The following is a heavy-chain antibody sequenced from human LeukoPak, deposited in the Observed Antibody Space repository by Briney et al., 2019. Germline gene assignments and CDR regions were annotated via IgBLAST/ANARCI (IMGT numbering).Heavy chain of an antibody. D-gene: IGHD3-10*01. Sequence: GGSLRLSCAASGFTFSSYWMNWVRQAPGKGLEWVSYISSSGSSIYYADSVKGRFTISRDNAKNSLYLQMNSLRAEDTAVYHCVRQYYYGSGSYLWAPDYWGQGTLVTVSS. J-gene: IGHJ4*02. V-gene: IGHV3-48*03. CDR2: ISSSGSSI. CDR3: VRQYYYGSGSYLWAPDY. CDR1: GFTFSSYW.